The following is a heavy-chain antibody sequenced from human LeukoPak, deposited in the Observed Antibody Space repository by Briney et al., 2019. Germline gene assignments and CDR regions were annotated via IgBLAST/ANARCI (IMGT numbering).Heavy chain of an antibody. CDR3: ARDRVAAAGTNWFDP. J-gene: IGHJ5*02. Sequence: GGSLRLSCAVSGFTFSSHWMSWVRQAPGKGLEWVANINQDGSEKYYVDSVKGRFTISRDNAKNSLYLQMNSLRAEDTAVYYCARDRVAAAGTNWFDPWGQGTLVTVSS. V-gene: IGHV3-7*03. D-gene: IGHD6-13*01. CDR2: INQDGSEK. CDR1: GFTFSSHW.